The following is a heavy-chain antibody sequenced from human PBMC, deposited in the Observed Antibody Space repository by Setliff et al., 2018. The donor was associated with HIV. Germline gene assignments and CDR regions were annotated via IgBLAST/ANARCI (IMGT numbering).Heavy chain of an antibody. CDR1: GFTFRNYK. CDR3: ARDWRSGYDLNFDY. V-gene: IGHV3-21*01. J-gene: IGHJ6*04. CDR2: INIGRGDK. D-gene: IGHD5-12*01. Sequence: PGGSLRLSCAASGFTFRNYKMSWVRQAPGKGLEWVSSINIGRGDKFYADSVQGRFTISRDNAKNSLYLQMDGLRAEDTAIYYCARDWRSGYDLNFDYWGKGTTVTVSS.